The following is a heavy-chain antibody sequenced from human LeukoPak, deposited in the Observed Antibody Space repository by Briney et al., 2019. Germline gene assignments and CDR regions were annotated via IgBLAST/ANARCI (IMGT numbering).Heavy chain of an antibody. J-gene: IGHJ3*02. D-gene: IGHD1-26*01. Sequence: GGSLRLSCAASGFTFSSYGMHWVRQAPGKGLEWVAFKRYDGSNKYYADSVKGRFTISRDNSKNTLYLQMNSLIAEDTAVYYCARDPPEWEHAYDIWGQGTMVTVSS. CDR1: GFTFSSYG. CDR3: ARDPPEWEHAYDI. V-gene: IGHV3-30*02. CDR2: KRYDGSNK.